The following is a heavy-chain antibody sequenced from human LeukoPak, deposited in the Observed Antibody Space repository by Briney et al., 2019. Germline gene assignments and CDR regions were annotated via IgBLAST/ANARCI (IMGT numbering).Heavy chain of an antibody. J-gene: IGHJ4*02. CDR2: INPNSGGT. D-gene: IGHD3-3*01. CDR3: ATDYDFWSGSDY. Sequence: GASVKVPCKASGYTFTGYYMHWVRQAPGQGLEWMGRINPNSGGTNYAQKFQGRVTMTRDTSISTAYMELSRLRSDDTAVYYCATDYDFWSGSDYWGQGTLVTVSS. CDR1: GYTFTGYY. V-gene: IGHV1-2*06.